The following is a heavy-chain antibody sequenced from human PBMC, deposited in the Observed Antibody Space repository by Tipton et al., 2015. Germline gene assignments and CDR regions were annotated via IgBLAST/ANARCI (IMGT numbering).Heavy chain of an antibody. CDR1: GGSISSGGHY. J-gene: IGHJ4*02. CDR3: ARYTAYGSGIYTYYFDY. D-gene: IGHD3-10*01. V-gene: IGHV4-31*03. Sequence: TLSLTCTVSGGSISSGGHYWSWIRQHPGKGLEWIGYIYYSGSTYYNPSLKSRIIISVDTSKNQFSLKLSSVTAADTAVYYCARYTAYGSGIYTYYFDYWGQGTLVTVSS. CDR2: IYYSGST.